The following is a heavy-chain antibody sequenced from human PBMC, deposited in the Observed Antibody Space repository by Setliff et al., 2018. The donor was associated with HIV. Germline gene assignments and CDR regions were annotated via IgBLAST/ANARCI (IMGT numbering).Heavy chain of an antibody. Sequence: ASVKVSCKASGGTLRSYGMTWVRQAPGQGLEWMGTVIPVRDMANYAEKFQGRVTITADRSTSTSYMELRGLRPEDTAVYFCARETYFFDVTTFYSYALGVWGQGTTVTVSS. D-gene: IGHD4-17*01. J-gene: IGHJ6*02. CDR1: GGTLRSYG. CDR3: ARETYFFDVTTFYSYALGV. V-gene: IGHV1-69*04. CDR2: VIPVRDMA.